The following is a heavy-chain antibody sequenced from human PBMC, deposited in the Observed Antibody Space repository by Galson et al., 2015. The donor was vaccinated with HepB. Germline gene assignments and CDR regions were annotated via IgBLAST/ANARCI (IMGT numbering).Heavy chain of an antibody. Sequence: SCKASGYTFTSYAMNWVRQAPGQGLEWMGWINTNTGNPTYAQGFTGRFVFSLDTSVSTAYLQISSLKAEDTAVYYCASNMVQGVIGAFDIWGQGTMVTVSS. D-gene: IGHD3-10*01. V-gene: IGHV7-4-1*02. CDR3: ASNMVQGVIGAFDI. CDR1: GYTFTSYA. CDR2: INTNTGNP. J-gene: IGHJ3*02.